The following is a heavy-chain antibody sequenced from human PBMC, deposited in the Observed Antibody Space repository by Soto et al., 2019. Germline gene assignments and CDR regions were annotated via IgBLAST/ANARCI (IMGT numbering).Heavy chain of an antibody. Sequence: VASVKVSCKASGCTFTSYAISWVRQAPGQGLEWMGWIIAYNGTTNYAQKLQGRVTMTTDTSTSTAYMELSSLRSDDTAVYYCAREYSGPADYWGQGTLVTVSS. CDR3: AREYSGPADY. D-gene: IGHD5-12*01. CDR2: IIAYNGTT. J-gene: IGHJ4*02. CDR1: GCTFTSYA. V-gene: IGHV1-18*04.